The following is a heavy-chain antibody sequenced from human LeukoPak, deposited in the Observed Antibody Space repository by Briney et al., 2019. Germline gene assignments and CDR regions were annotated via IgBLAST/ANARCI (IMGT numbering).Heavy chain of an antibody. D-gene: IGHD2-2*01. V-gene: IGHV1-18*01. CDR2: ISAYNGNT. Sequence: ASVKVSCKASGYTFSSYGISWVRQPPGQGLEWMGWISAYNGNTNYAQMLQVRVTMTTDRSTSKAYVEVRGLGSDDTAMYYCARDVGDIVTIPAAISVPWGQGTLVTVSS. CDR3: ARDVGDIVTIPAAISVP. CDR1: GYTFSSYG. J-gene: IGHJ5*02.